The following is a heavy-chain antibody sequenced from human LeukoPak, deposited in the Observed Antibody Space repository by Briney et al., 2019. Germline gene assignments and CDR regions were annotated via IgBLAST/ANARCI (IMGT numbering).Heavy chain of an antibody. V-gene: IGHV1-69*04. CDR1: GGTFSSYA. CDR2: IIPILGIA. Sequence: GASVKVSCKASGGTFSSYAISWVRQAPGQGLEWVGRIIPILGIANYAQKFQGRVTITADKSTSTAYMELSSLRSEDTAVYYCARGVVTFLYYFDYWGQGTLVTVSS. CDR3: ARGVVTFLYYFDY. D-gene: IGHD4-23*01. J-gene: IGHJ4*02.